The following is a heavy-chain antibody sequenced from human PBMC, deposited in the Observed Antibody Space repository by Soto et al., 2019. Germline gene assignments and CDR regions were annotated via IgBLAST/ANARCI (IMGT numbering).Heavy chain of an antibody. J-gene: IGHJ4*02. CDR2: IYHSGST. CDR3: ATGDIAAAAKGGHFDY. Sequence: QVQLQESGPGLVKPSGTLSLTCAVSGGSISSSNWWSWVRQPPGKGLEWIGEIYHSGSTNYNPSLKGRVTISVDKAKNQFSLKLSSVPAADTAVYYCATGDIAAAAKGGHFDYWGQGTLVTVSS. CDR1: GGSISSSNW. D-gene: IGHD6-13*01. V-gene: IGHV4-4*02.